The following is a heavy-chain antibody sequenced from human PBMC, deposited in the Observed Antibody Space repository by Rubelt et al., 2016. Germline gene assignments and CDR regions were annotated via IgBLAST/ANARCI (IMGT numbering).Heavy chain of an antibody. D-gene: IGHD5-18*01. V-gene: IGHV4-39*07. J-gene: IGHJ4*02. CDR3: ARDLGQDVGYSYGYDY. CDR2: IYYSGGT. CDR1: GGSISSTDRYY. Sequence: QLQLQESGPGLVKPSETLSLTCTVSGGSISSTDRYYWGWIRQPPGKGLEWIGSIYYSGGTYYHPSLKSRVTISMHTSKNQFSLKVSSVSAADTAVYYCARDLGQDVGYSYGYDYWGQGTLVTVSS.